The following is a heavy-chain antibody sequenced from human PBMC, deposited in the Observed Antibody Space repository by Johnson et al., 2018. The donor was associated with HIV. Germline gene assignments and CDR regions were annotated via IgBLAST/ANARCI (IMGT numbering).Heavy chain of an antibody. CDR1: GFIVSNSY. D-gene: IGHD6-13*01. Sequence: VQLVESGGGLIQPGGSLRLSCAASGFIVSNSYMSWVRQAPGKGLEWVSVIYSGGSTYYPDSVKGRFTISRDNSKNTLYLQMNSLRAEDTAVYYCAKDQWSSSWTNDAFDFWGQGTMVTVSS. V-gene: IGHV3-53*01. CDR2: IYSGGST. J-gene: IGHJ3*01. CDR3: AKDQWSSSWTNDAFDF.